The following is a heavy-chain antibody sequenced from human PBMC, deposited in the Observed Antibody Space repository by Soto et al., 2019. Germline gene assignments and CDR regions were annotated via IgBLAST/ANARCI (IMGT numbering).Heavy chain of an antibody. CDR3: ARDGILSTKRPQNKYYYMDI. CDR1: GYTFIDYY. V-gene: IGHV1-2*04. J-gene: IGHJ6*03. Sequence: QVQLVQSGAEVRKPGASVKVSCKASGYTFIDYYIHWVRQAPGQGLEWMGWINPKSGGMTYAQKFQGWVTMTRDTSISTAYMELSGPRSDGPAVYFCARDGILSTKRPQNKYYYMDIWGKGTTVTVSS. CDR2: INPKSGGM. D-gene: IGHD5-12*01.